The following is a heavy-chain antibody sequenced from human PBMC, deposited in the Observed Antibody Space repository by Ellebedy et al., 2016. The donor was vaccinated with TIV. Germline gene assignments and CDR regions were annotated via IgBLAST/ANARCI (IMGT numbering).Heavy chain of an antibody. V-gene: IGHV3-9*01. CDR3: AKNKGESMPYYFDF. D-gene: IGHD3-10*01. Sequence: GGSLRLXCVASGFTFDDHAMHWVRQAPGRGLEWLSGISWNSKRIDYAKSVKGRFTITRDNAMNTVHLHMDGLRVDDTAVYYCAKNKGESMPYYFDFWGQGSLVTVSP. CDR1: GFTFDDHA. J-gene: IGHJ4*02. CDR2: ISWNSKRI.